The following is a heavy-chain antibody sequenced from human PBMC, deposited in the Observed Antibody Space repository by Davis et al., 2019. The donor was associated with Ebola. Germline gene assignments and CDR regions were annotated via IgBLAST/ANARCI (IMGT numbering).Heavy chain of an antibody. CDR2: ISYDGSNK. Sequence: GESLKISCAASGFTFSSYGMHWVRQAPGKGLEWVAVISYDGSNKYYADSVKGRFTISRDNSKNTLYLQMNSLRAEDTAVYYCAPPPWVVVVAARLVDYWGQGTLVTVSS. CDR3: APPPWVVVVAARLVDY. CDR1: GFTFSSYG. D-gene: IGHD2-15*01. V-gene: IGHV3-30*03. J-gene: IGHJ4*02.